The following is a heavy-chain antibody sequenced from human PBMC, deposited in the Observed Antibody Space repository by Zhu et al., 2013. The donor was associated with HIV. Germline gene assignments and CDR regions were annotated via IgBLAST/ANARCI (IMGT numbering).Heavy chain of an antibody. CDR2: IYYSGST. CDR3: VGLVKDIIMVVAVPGAFDL. V-gene: IGHV4-61*01. Sequence: QVQLAGSGPALVKPSETLSLTCSVSGGSVNSDSYYWTWIRQPPGKGPEWIGFIYYSGSTNYNPSLKSRVTISIDKSKNQFSLEVKSVTAADTADYYCVGLVKDIIMVVAVPGAFDLWGQGTRVTVS. D-gene: IGHD2-15*01. J-gene: IGHJ3*01. CDR1: GGSVNSDSYY.